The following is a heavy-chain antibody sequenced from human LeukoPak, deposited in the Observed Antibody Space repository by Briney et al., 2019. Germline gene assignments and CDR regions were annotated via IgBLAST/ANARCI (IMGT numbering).Heavy chain of an antibody. J-gene: IGHJ4*02. CDR2: IKSKTDGGTT. D-gene: IGHD3-22*01. V-gene: IGHV3-15*01. CDR1: GFTFSNVS. CDR3: TTASTGVTYYYDSSGYPKLFDY. Sequence: GGSLRLSCAASGFTFSNVSMNWVRQAPGKGLEWVGRIKSKTDGGTTDDAAPVKGRFTISRDDSKNTLYLKMNSLKTKDTAVYYCTTASTGVTYYYDSSGYPKLFDYWGQGTLVTVCS.